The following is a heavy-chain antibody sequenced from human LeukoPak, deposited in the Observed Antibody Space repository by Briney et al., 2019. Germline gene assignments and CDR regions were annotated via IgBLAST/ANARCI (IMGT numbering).Heavy chain of an antibody. Sequence: SETLSLTCTVSGGSISSSSYYWGWIRQPPGKGLEWIGSIYYSGSTYYNPSLKSRVTISVDTSKNQFSLKLSSVTAADTAVYYCARDFRDHDYGDYYYNWFDPWGQGTLVTVSS. V-gene: IGHV4-39*07. CDR1: GGSISSSSYY. CDR2: IYYSGST. J-gene: IGHJ5*02. CDR3: ARDFRDHDYGDYYYNWFDP. D-gene: IGHD4-17*01.